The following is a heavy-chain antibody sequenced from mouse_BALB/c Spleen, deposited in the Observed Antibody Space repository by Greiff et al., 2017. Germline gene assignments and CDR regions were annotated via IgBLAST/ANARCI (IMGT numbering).Heavy chain of an antibody. Sequence: EVKLMESGGGLVQPGGSRKLSCAASGFTFSSFGMHWVRQAPEKGLEWVAYISSGSSTIYYADTVKGRFTISRDNPKNTLFLQMTSLRSEDTAMYYCARRGVYGNYDYFDYWGQGTTLTVSS. CDR1: GFTFSSFG. V-gene: IGHV5-17*02. D-gene: IGHD2-1*01. J-gene: IGHJ2*01. CDR3: ARRGVYGNYDYFDY. CDR2: ISSGSSTI.